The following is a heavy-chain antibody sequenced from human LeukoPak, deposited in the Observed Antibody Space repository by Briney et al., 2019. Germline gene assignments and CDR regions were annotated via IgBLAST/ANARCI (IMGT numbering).Heavy chain of an antibody. CDR1: GFTFDDYA. CDR2: ISWNSGSI. J-gene: IGHJ5*02. V-gene: IGHV3-9*01. CDR3: AKDEGFDP. Sequence: GGSLRLSCAASGFTFDDYAMLWVRQAPGKGLEWVSGISWNSGSIGYADSVKGRFTISRDNAKNSLYLQMNSLRAEDTALYYCAKDEGFDPWGQGTLVTVSS.